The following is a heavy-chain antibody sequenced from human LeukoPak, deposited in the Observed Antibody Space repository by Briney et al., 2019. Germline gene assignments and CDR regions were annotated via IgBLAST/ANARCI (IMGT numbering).Heavy chain of an antibody. D-gene: IGHD3-22*01. J-gene: IGHJ4*02. V-gene: IGHV3-23*01. CDR1: GFTFSSCG. CDR2: ISGSGGST. Sequence: GGSLRLSCAASGFTFSSCGMHWVRQAPGKGLEWVSAISGSGGSTYYADSVKGRFTISRDNSKNTLYLQMNSLRAEDTAVYYCANQYYYDSSGYPLDYWGQGTLVTVSS. CDR3: ANQYYYDSSGYPLDY.